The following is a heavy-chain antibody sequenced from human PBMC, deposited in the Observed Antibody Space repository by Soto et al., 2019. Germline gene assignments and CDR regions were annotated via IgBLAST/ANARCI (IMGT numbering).Heavy chain of an antibody. CDR2: IYYSGST. D-gene: IGHD6-6*01. Sequence: SETLSLTCTVSGGSISSYYWSWIRQPPGKGLEWIGYIYYSGSTNYNPSLKSRVTISVDTSKNQFSLKLSSVTAAAPAVYYCGREARSTESSSSIRSNHNWFDRCGQGTLVTVSS. CDR3: GREARSTESSSSIRSNHNWFDR. V-gene: IGHV4-59*01. J-gene: IGHJ5*02. CDR1: GGSISSYY.